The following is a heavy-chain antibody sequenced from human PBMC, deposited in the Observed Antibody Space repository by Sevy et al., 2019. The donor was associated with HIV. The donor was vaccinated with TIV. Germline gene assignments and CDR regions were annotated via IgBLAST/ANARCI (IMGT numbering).Heavy chain of an antibody. V-gene: IGHV3-21*01. Sequence: GGSLRLSCTASGFIFSDYTMTWVRQAPGKGLEWVSSVNCGSSFIYYSASIKGRYTISRDNAKNSVYLQMNRLRGEDTAIYYCARWGGSLTAIAFWGPGTLVTVSS. D-gene: IGHD7-27*01. CDR2: VNCGSSFI. CDR1: GFIFSDYT. J-gene: IGHJ4*02. CDR3: ARWGGSLTAIAF.